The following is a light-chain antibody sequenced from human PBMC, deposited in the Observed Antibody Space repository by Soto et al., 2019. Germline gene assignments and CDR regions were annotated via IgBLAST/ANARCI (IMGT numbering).Light chain of an antibody. V-gene: IGKV3-11*01. J-gene: IGKJ5*01. CDR3: QQRSNWPIT. Sequence: EVVMTQSPATLSVSPGERVTLSCRASQSVRSNLAWYQQKPGQSPRLLIYDASNRATGVPARFRGSGSGTDFTLTISSLEPEDFSVYYCQQRSNWPITFGQGTRLEIK. CDR2: DAS. CDR1: QSVRSN.